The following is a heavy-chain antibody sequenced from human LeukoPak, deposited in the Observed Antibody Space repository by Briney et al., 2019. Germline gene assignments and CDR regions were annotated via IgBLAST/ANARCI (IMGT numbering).Heavy chain of an antibody. CDR1: GDSVTGRF. V-gene: IGHV4-59*02. CDR2: VSHSEHS. CDR3: ARGYFGPAYYFDI. Sequence: SETLSLTCIVSGDSVTGRFWSWVRQSPGKALEWIGCVSHSEHSRYNSSLRSRVSLSLDTSQNQFSLRLSSVTAADTANYYCARGYFGPAYYFDIWGQGALVTVAS. J-gene: IGHJ4*02. D-gene: IGHD3-9*01.